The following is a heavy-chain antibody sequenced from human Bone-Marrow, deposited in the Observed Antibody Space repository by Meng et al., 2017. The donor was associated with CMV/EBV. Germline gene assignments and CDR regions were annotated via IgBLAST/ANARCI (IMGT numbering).Heavy chain of an antibody. CDR2: ISSNGGTI. CDR1: GFTFRKYT. V-gene: IGHV3-21*04. CDR3: ARVLIPPTITNLVCFDP. Sequence: GGSLRFSCAASGFTFRKYTMNWVRRAPGKGLEWVSSISSNGGTIQYSDSVKGRFTISRDNARNSVYLQMNSLRAEDTALYYCARVLIPPTITNLVCFDPWGQGTLVTVSS. J-gene: IGHJ5*02. D-gene: IGHD1-14*01.